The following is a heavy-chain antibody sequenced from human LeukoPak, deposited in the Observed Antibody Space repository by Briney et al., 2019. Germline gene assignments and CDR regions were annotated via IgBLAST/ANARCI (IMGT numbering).Heavy chain of an antibody. J-gene: IGHJ4*02. V-gene: IGHV1-2*02. Sequence: ASVRVSCKASGYTFTDHYIHWVRQAPGQGLEWMGWINPKSGGTNYAQKFQGRVTMTRDTSISTGYMGLSRLTSDDTAVYYCARWDGYSSSPDYWGQGTLVTVSS. CDR3: ARWDGYSSSPDY. D-gene: IGHD6-13*01. CDR1: GYTFTDHY. CDR2: INPKSGGT.